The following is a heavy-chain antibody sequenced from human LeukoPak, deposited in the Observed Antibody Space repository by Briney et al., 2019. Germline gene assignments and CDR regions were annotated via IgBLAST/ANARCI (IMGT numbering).Heavy chain of an antibody. Sequence: AASVKVSCKASGYTFKSYGITWVRQAPGQGLEWLGWISAFSGNTNYAQKFQGRVTMTTDTSTSTAYMELSSLRSEDTAVYYCAGAARPSFFLRRFDYWGQGTLVTVSS. CDR2: ISAFSGNT. D-gene: IGHD6-6*01. V-gene: IGHV1-18*04. J-gene: IGHJ4*02. CDR1: GYTFKSYG. CDR3: AGAARPSFFLRRFDY.